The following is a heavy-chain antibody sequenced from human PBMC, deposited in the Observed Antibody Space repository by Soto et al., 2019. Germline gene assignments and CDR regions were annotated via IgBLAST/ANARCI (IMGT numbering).Heavy chain of an antibody. Sequence: NPSETLSLTCTVSGGSISSGDLYWSWIRQPPGKGLEWIGYIYYSGNTYYNPSLKSRVTISLDTSKNQFSLKLSSVTAADTAVYYCAFSGNSIIFDYWGQGTLVTVSS. J-gene: IGHJ4*02. D-gene: IGHD1-26*01. CDR3: AFSGNSIIFDY. CDR1: GGSISSGDLY. V-gene: IGHV4-30-4*01. CDR2: IYYSGNT.